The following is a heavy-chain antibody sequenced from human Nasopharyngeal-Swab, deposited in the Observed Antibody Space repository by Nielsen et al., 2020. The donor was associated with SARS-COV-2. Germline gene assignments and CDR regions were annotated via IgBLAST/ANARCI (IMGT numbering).Heavy chain of an antibody. Sequence: GESLKISCAASGFTFSSYEVNWVRQAPGKGLEWVSYISSSGSTIYYADSVKGRFTISRDNSKNTLYLQMNSLRAEDTAVYYCARAGTYYDILTGYYKGGIDFWGQGTLVTVSS. D-gene: IGHD3-9*01. J-gene: IGHJ4*02. CDR1: GFTFSSYE. CDR2: ISSSGSTI. CDR3: ARAGTYYDILTGYYKGGIDF. V-gene: IGHV3-48*03.